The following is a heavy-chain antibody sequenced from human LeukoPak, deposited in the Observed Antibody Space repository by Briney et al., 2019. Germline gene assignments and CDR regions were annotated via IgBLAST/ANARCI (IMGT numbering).Heavy chain of an antibody. J-gene: IGHJ4*02. D-gene: IGHD6-19*01. V-gene: IGHV3-7*01. CDR2: IKPDGSEK. Sequence: PGGSPRLSCAASGFTFSSYSMNWVRQAPGKGLEWVASIKPDGSEKYYLDSVKGRFTISRDNARDSLYLQMNSLRDDDTSVYFCARDASALYWGRGTLVTVSS. CDR1: GFTFSSYS. CDR3: ARDASALY.